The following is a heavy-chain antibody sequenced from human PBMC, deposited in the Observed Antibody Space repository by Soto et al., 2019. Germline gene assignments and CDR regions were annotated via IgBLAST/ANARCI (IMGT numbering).Heavy chain of an antibody. V-gene: IGHV5-51*01. CDR3: ARELRSPITIFGVVKGPHHYGMDV. CDR1: GCSFARYW. Sequence: GEFLRISCRISGCSFARYWIGWVRQMPGKGLEWMGIIYPGDSDTRYSPSFQGQVTISADKSISTAYLQWSSLKASDTAMYYCARELRSPITIFGVVKGPHHYGMDVWGQGTTVTVSS. D-gene: IGHD3-3*01. J-gene: IGHJ6*02. CDR2: IYPGDSDT.